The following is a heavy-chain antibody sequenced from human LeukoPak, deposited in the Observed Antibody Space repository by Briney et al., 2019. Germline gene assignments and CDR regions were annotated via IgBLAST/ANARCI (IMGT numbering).Heavy chain of an antibody. Sequence: PSETLSLTCTVSGYSISSGYYWGWIWQPPGKGLEWIGSIYHSGSTYYNPSLKSRVTISVDTSKNQFSLKLSSVTAADTAVYYCARSQYYYDSSGYSAHFDYWGQGTLVTVSS. CDR2: IYHSGST. D-gene: IGHD3-22*01. V-gene: IGHV4-38-2*02. J-gene: IGHJ4*02. CDR3: ARSQYYYDSSGYSAHFDY. CDR1: GYSISSGYY.